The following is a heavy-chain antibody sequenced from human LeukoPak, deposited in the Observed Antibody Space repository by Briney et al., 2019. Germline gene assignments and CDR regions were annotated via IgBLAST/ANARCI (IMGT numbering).Heavy chain of an antibody. J-gene: IGHJ4*02. Sequence: GGSLRLSCAASGFTFSSYSMNWVRQAPGKGLEWVSSISSSSSYIYYADSVKGRFTISRDNAKNSLYLQMNSLRAEDTAVYYCARGSSRGLFTYWGQGTLVTVSS. CDR2: ISSSSSYI. V-gene: IGHV3-21*04. CDR3: ARGSSRGLFTY. CDR1: GFTFSSYS. D-gene: IGHD6-13*01.